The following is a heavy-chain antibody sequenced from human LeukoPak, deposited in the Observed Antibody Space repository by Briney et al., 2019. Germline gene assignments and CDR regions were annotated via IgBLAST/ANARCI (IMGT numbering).Heavy chain of an antibody. CDR2: VHYSGTA. D-gene: IGHD2-15*01. V-gene: IGHV4-30-4*01. CDR1: GDSISSGNHY. J-gene: IGHJ4*02. CDR3: ARTYCSAGTCFGGFDY. Sequence: SETLSLTCTVSGDSISSGNHYWSWIRQPPGKGLEWIGYVHYSGTAYYNPSLRSRVSVSVDTSKNQFSLKLSSVSAADTALYYCARTYCSAGTCFGGFDYWGQGTLVPVSS.